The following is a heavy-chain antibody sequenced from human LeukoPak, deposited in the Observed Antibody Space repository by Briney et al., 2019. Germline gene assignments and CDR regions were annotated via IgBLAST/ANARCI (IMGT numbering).Heavy chain of an antibody. Sequence: SETLSLTCTVSDGSISSGDYYWSWIRQPPGKGLEWIGYISYSGSTYYNPSLRSRVTISVDTSKNQFSLKLNSVTAADTAVYYCARRNILTGYYRDDYWGQGTLVTVSS. CDR3: ARRNILTGYYRDDY. CDR1: DGSISSGDYY. CDR2: ISYSGST. V-gene: IGHV4-30-4*01. J-gene: IGHJ4*02. D-gene: IGHD3-9*01.